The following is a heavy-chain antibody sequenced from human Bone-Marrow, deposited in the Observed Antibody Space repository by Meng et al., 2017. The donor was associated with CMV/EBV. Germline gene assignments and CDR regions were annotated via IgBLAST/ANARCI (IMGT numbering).Heavy chain of an antibody. CDR3: AREGHLVVPAAVWFDP. V-gene: IGHV1-69*08. D-gene: IGHD2-2*01. CDR1: GGTFSSYT. J-gene: IGHJ5*02. CDR2: IIPILGKA. Sequence: SVKVSCKASGGTFSSYTISWVRQAPGQGLEWMRRIIPILGKANYAQKFQGRVTITADKSTSTAYMELSSLRSEDTAVYYCAREGHLVVPAAVWFDPWGQGTLVTVSS.